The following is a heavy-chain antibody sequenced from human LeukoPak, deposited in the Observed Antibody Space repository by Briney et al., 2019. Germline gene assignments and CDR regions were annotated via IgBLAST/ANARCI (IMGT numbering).Heavy chain of an antibody. V-gene: IGHV1-8*01. CDR2: MNPNSGNT. CDR1: GYTFTSYD. Sequence: ASVKVSCKASGYTFTSYDINWVRQATGQGLEWMGWMNPNSGNTGYAQKFQGRVTMTRNTSISTAYMELSSLRSEDTAVYYCARGLRPIFGVVQNDAFDIWGQGKMVTVSS. D-gene: IGHD3-3*01. CDR3: ARGLRPIFGVVQNDAFDI. J-gene: IGHJ3*02.